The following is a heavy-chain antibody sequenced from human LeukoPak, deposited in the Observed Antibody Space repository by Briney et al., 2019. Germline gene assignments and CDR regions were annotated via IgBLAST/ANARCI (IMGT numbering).Heavy chain of an antibody. CDR2: IYYSGST. V-gene: IGHV4-34*01. Sequence: SETLSLTCAVYGGSFSGYYWSWIRQPPGKGLEWIGSIYYSGSTYYNPSLKSRVTISVDTSKNQFSLKLSSVTAADTAVYYCARPSSGWYGGGYFDYWGQGTLVTVSS. J-gene: IGHJ4*02. CDR1: GGSFSGYY. D-gene: IGHD6-19*01. CDR3: ARPSSGWYGGGYFDY.